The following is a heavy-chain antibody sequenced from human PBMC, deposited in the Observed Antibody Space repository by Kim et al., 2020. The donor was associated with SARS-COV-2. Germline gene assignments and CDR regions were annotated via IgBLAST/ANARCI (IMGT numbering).Heavy chain of an antibody. CDR2: ITPIVGAA. D-gene: IGHD6-13*01. V-gene: IGHV1-69*13. CDR1: GGTFSGHT. CDR3: ARESGRHRSSWDE. J-gene: IGHJ4*02. Sequence: SVKVSCKASGGTFSGHTISWVRQAPGQGLEWMGGITPIVGAAKYAQKFQGRVKIIADESTNTAHMELSSLKSEDTAVYYCARESGRHRSSWDEWGQGLLVTVSS.